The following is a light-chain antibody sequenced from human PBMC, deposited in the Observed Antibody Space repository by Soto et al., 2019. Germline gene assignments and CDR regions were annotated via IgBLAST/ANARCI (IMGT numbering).Light chain of an antibody. CDR1: QSISTW. Sequence: IQMTQSPSTLSASVCDRVTITCRASQSISTWLAWYQQEPGKAPKLLIHKASSLQSGVPSRFSGSGSGTDFTLTISSLEPEDFAVYYCQQRSNWPLNFGQGTRLEIK. CDR3: QQRSNWPLN. V-gene: IGKV1-5*03. J-gene: IGKJ5*01. CDR2: KAS.